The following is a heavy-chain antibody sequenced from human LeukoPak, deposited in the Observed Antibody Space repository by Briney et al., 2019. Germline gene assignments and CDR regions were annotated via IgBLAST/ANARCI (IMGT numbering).Heavy chain of an antibody. J-gene: IGHJ6*03. CDR1: GYTLTELS. CDR2: IIPIFGTA. CDR3: ARGSGYRYYYYYMDV. D-gene: IGHD3-3*01. Sequence: SVKVSCKVSGYTLTELSMHWVRQAPGQGLEWMGGIIPIFGTANYAQKFQGRVTITTDESTSTAYMELSSLRSEDTAVYYCARGSGYRYYYYYMDVWGKGTTVTVSS. V-gene: IGHV1-69*05.